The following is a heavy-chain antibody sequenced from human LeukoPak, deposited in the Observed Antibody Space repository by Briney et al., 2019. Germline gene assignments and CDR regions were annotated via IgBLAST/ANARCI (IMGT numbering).Heavy chain of an antibody. J-gene: IGHJ4*02. V-gene: IGHV3-23*01. CDR1: AFTLSSYA. Sequence: GGSLRLSCAASAFTLSSYAMSWVRQAPGKGLEWVSSITGSGGSTYYADSVKGRFTISRDNSKNTLYLQLNSLRAEDTAVYYRAKGDTSLVPGGQGTLVTVSS. D-gene: IGHD5-18*01. CDR3: AKGDTSLVP. CDR2: ITGSGGST.